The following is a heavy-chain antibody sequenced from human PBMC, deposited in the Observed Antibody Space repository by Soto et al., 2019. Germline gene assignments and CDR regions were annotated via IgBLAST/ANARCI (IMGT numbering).Heavy chain of an antibody. CDR3: SKGKYYYDSSGYYSSFDY. V-gene: IGHV3-9*01. D-gene: IGHD3-22*01. CDR1: GFTFDDYA. J-gene: IGHJ4*02. Sequence: GGSLRLSCAASGFTFDDYAMHWVRQAPGKGLEWVSGISWNSGSIGYADSVKGRFTISRDKAKNSLYLQMNSLRADDTALSYCSKGKYYYDSSGYYSSFDYWGQGTLVTVSS. CDR2: ISWNSGSI.